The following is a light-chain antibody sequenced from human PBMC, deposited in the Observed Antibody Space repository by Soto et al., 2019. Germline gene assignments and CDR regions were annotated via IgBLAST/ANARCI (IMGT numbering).Light chain of an antibody. V-gene: IGKV1D-8*01. Sequence: IWKLRAPPLISASTRDRVTISFRMSQGISSYLAWYQQQPRNAPELLIYAASTSQSGVPSRFSGSGAGTYFTLTISLLQYEDFAYYCCQQGYNTRAFGPGTKVDI. CDR2: AAS. J-gene: IGKJ3*01. CDR3: QQGYNTRA. CDR1: QGISSY.